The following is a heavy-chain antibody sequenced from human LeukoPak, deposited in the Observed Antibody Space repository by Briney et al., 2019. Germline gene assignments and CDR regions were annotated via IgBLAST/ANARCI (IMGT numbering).Heavy chain of an antibody. D-gene: IGHD3-10*01. V-gene: IGHV3-7*01. Sequence: PGGSLRLSCAASGFTLTTYWMGWVRQAPGKGLEWVANIKQDGSEQYYVDSVKGRFTISRDNAKNSLSLQMNSLRAEDTAVYYCARPLMYYYGSETYFWFDPWGQGTLVTVSS. J-gene: IGHJ5*02. CDR2: IKQDGSEQ. CDR3: ARPLMYYYGSETYFWFDP. CDR1: GFTLTTYW.